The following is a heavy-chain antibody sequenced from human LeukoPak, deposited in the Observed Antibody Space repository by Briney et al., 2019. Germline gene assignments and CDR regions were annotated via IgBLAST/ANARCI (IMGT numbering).Heavy chain of an antibody. J-gene: IGHJ4*02. V-gene: IGHV3-23*01. D-gene: IGHD6-13*01. CDR3: AKGISPSSSWTFDY. CDR2: LSGSGLSK. CDR1: GFTICSYA. Sequence: GGSLRLSCAASGFTICSYAMSWVRQAPGKGLQWVSALSGSGLSKYYADYVKGRFTISSDNSKNTLYLQMNSLRPEDTVIYYCAKGISPSSSWTFDYWGQGPLVTVSS.